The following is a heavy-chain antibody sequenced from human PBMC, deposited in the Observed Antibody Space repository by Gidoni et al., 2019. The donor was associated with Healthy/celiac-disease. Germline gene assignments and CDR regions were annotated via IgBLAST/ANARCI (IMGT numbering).Heavy chain of an antibody. CDR1: GGPISSSNW. Sequence: QVQLPESGPGLVKPSGTLSLTRPVSGGPISSSNWWSWVRQPPGQGLEWIGEIYHSGSTNYNPSLKSRVTISVDKSKNQFSLKLSSVTAADTAVYYCARDGRDTAMVGGGYWGQGTLVTVSS. D-gene: IGHD5-18*01. V-gene: IGHV4-4*02. CDR3: ARDGRDTAMVGGGY. J-gene: IGHJ4*02. CDR2: IYHSGST.